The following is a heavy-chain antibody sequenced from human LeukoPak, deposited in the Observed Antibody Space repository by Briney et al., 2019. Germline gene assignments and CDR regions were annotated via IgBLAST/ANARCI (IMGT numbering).Heavy chain of an antibody. V-gene: IGHV3-23*01. Sequence: PGGSLRLSCAASGFTFSSYAMSWVRQAPGKGLEWVSAISDSGKNTYYADSVRGRFTISRDNSKNTLYLLMNSLRAEDTAIYYCARQLGYCSLGTCYFDYWGQGTLVTVSS. J-gene: IGHJ4*02. CDR2: ISDSGKNT. CDR3: ARQLGYCSLGTCYFDY. CDR1: GFTFSSYA. D-gene: IGHD2-15*01.